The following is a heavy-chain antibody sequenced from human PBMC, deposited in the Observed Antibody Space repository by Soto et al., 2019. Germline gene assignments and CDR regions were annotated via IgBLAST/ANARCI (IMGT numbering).Heavy chain of an antibody. CDR3: ARHETLHGDYDD. CDR2: SYYSGST. V-gene: IGHV4-59*08. J-gene: IGHJ4*02. Sequence: QVQLQESGPGLVKPSETLSLTCTVSGGSISSYYWSWIRQPPGKGLEWIGYSYYSGSTNYNPSLNSRVTMSVDPSQNQFSLQLSSVTAADTAVSYCARHETLHGDYDDGGQGTLVTVSS. D-gene: IGHD4-17*01. CDR1: GGSISSYY.